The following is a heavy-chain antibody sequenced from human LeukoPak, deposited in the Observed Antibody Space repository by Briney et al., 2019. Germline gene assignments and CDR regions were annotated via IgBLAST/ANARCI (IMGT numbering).Heavy chain of an antibody. CDR1: GFTFSSYG. Sequence: GGSLRLSCAASGFTFSSYGMHWVRQAPGKGLEWVAFIRYDGSNKYYADSVKGRFTISRDNAKNTLYLQMNSLRAEDTAVYYCARAPGYSSGWNYFDYWGQGTLVTVSS. J-gene: IGHJ4*02. D-gene: IGHD6-19*01. V-gene: IGHV3-30*02. CDR3: ARAPGYSSGWNYFDY. CDR2: IRYDGSNK.